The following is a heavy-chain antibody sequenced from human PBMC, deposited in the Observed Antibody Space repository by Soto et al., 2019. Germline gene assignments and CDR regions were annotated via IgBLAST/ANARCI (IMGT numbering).Heavy chain of an antibody. CDR2: ISCCGGSA. Sequence: EVHLLESGGGVVQPGGSLRLSCVASGFNFKNFAMAWVRQAAGEGLEWVSGISCCGGSASYADSVKGRFSIARDDSKNTVSLQLNSLRVEDTAQYYCAKADGQQWLIPHLDNWGQGTLVTVS. J-gene: IGHJ4*02. CDR1: GFNFKNFA. V-gene: IGHV3-23*01. D-gene: IGHD6-19*01. CDR3: AKADGQQWLIPHLDN.